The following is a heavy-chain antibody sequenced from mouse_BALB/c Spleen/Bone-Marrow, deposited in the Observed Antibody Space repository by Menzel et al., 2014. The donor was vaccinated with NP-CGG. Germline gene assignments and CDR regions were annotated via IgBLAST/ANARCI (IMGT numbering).Heavy chain of an antibody. V-gene: IGHV5-6-5*01. CDR3: ARDGSSYYAMDY. J-gene: IGHJ4*01. CDR1: GFTFSSYA. D-gene: IGHD1-1*01. CDR2: ISSGGST. Sequence: EVKLMESGGGLVKPGGSLKLSCAASGFTFSSYAMSWVRQTPEKRLEWVASISSGGSTYYPDSVKGRFTISRNNAMNILYLQMSSLRSEDTAMYYCARDGSSYYAMDYWGQGTSVTVSS.